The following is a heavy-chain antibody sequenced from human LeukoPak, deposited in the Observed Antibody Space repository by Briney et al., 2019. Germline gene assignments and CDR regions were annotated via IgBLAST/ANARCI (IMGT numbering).Heavy chain of an antibody. CDR2: ISSSSSTI. Sequence: GGSLRLSCAASGFTFSSYSMNWVRQAPGKGLEWVSYISSSSSTIYYADSVKGRFTISRDNAKNSLYLQMNSLRAEDTAVYYCARGPSLGRLEWLLTYYYYYMDVWGKGTTVTVSS. V-gene: IGHV3-48*04. CDR1: GFTFSSYS. J-gene: IGHJ6*03. CDR3: ARGPSLGRLEWLLTYYYYYMDV. D-gene: IGHD3-3*01.